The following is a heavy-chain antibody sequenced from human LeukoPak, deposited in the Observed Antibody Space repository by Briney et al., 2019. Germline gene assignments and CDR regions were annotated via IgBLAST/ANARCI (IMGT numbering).Heavy chain of an antibody. CDR3: ARDLSSGWPAEYFQH. D-gene: IGHD6-19*01. J-gene: IGHJ1*01. CDR1: GFTFSSYA. Sequence: GRSLRLSCAASGFTFSSYAMHWVRQAPGKGLEWVAVISYDGSNKYYVDSVKGRFTISRDNSKNTLYLQMNSLRAEDTAVYYCARDLSSGWPAEYFQHWGQGTLVTVSS. V-gene: IGHV3-30-3*01. CDR2: ISYDGSNK.